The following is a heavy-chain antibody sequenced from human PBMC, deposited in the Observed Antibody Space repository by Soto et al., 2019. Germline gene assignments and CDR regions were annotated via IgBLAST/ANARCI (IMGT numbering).Heavy chain of an antibody. D-gene: IGHD3-22*01. V-gene: IGHV5-51*01. CDR1: GYSFTSYW. CDR2: IYPGDSDT. J-gene: IGHJ3*02. Sequence: LGESLKISCKGSGYSFTSYWIGWVRQMPGKGLEWMGIIYPGDSDTRYSPPFQGQVTISADKSISTAYLQWSSLKASDTAMYYCARTKTYYYDSSGHRRAFDIWGQGTMVTVSS. CDR3: ARTKTYYYDSSGHRRAFDI.